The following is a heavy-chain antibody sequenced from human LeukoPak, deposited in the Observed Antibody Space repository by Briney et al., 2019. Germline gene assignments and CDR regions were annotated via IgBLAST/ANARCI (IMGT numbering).Heavy chain of an antibody. CDR1: GGTFSGYG. V-gene: IGHV1-69*01. CDR2: IIPIFGTT. D-gene: IGHD3-22*01. CDR3: ARGVGILLQGDYFYYMNV. Sequence: VKVSCKASGGTFSGYGFSWVRQAPGQGLEWMGGIIPIFGTTNYAQNFQGRLTITADEYTSTAYMELSSLRSEDTAVYFCARGVGILLQGDYFYYMNVWGKGTTVTVSS. J-gene: IGHJ6*03.